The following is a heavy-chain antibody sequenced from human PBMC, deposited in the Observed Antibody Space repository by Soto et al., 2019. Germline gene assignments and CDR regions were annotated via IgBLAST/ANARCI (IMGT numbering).Heavy chain of an antibody. V-gene: IGHV1-18*01. J-gene: IGHJ6*02. CDR3: ARREDTAIGHSGGYYYGIDV. D-gene: IGHD5-18*01. CDR1: GYTFTSYG. CDR2: ISAYNGNT. Sequence: ASVKVSCKASGYTFTSYGISWVRQAPGQGLEWMGWISAYNGNTNYAQKLQGRVTMTTDTSTSTAYMELRSLRSDDTAVYYCARREDTAIGHSGGYYYGIDVWGQGSTVTVSS.